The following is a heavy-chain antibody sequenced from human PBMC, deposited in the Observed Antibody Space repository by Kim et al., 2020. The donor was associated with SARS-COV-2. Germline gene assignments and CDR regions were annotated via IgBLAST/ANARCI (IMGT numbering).Heavy chain of an antibody. D-gene: IGHD3-9*01. CDR2: IYSGGST. Sequence: GGSLRLSCAASGFTVSSNYMSWVRQAPGKGLEWVSVIYSGGSTYYADSVKGRFTISRDNSKNTLYLQMNSLRAEDTAVYYCARDQAHEVRYFDWLGSPSGMDVWGQGTTVTVSS. V-gene: IGHV3-53*01. CDR1: GFTVSSNY. CDR3: ARDQAHEVRYFDWLGSPSGMDV. J-gene: IGHJ6*02.